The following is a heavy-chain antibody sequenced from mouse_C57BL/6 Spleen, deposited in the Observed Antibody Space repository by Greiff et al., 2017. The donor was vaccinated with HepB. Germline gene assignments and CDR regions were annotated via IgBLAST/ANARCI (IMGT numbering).Heavy chain of an antibody. CDR3: ARATGTGNFDY. Sequence: VHVKQSGPELVKPGASVKISCKASGYSFTGYYMNWVKQSPEKSLEWIGEINPSTGGTTYNQKFKAKATLTVDKSSSTAYMQLKSLTSEDSAVYYCARATGTGNFDYWGQGTTLTVSS. V-gene: IGHV1-42*01. CDR2: INPSTGGT. CDR1: GYSFTGYY. J-gene: IGHJ2*01. D-gene: IGHD4-1*01.